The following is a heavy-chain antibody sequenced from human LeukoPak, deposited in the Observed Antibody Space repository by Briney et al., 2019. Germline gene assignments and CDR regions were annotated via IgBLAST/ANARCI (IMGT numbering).Heavy chain of an antibody. CDR2: IYSSGGST. CDR3: AREPPNSYYFDY. J-gene: IGHJ4*02. V-gene: IGHV1-46*01. D-gene: IGHD2/OR15-2a*01. CDR1: GYSFTTDN. Sequence: VASVKVSCKASGYSFTTDNMHWMRRAPGQRLEWMGIIYSSGGSTSAQKFQGRVTMTRDTSTSTVYMELSSLRSEDTAVYYCAREPPNSYYFDYWGQGTLVTVSS.